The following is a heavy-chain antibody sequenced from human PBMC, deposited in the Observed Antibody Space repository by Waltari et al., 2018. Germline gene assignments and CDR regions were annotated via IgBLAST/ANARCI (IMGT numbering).Heavy chain of an antibody. CDR2: IQYRGRT. V-gene: IGHV4-39*01. J-gene: IGHJ1*01. Sequence: QLQLHESGPGLVKPSETLSLTCTVSGGSISTNYNWGWIRQPPGKGLEWMGKIQYRGRTSYNPSLKSRVTISLDTSKNQFSLRLSSVGAADTAVYFCGRIAFGDDGGYFQHWGQGTLVTVSS. CDR1: GGSISTNYN. D-gene: IGHD4-17*01. CDR3: GRIAFGDDGGYFQH.